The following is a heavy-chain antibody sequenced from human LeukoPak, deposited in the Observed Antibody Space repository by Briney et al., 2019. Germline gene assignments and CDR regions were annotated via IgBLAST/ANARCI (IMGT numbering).Heavy chain of an antibody. CDR1: GGTFSSYA. CDR3: ARDLVWVWFGELLTDYIDY. D-gene: IGHD3-10*01. Sequence: VASVKVSCKASGGTFSSYAISWVRQAPGQGLEWMGRISAILGIANYAQKFQGRVTITADKSTSTAYMELSSLRSEDTAVYYCARDLVWVWFGELLTDYIDYWGQGTLVTVSS. V-gene: IGHV1-69*04. CDR2: ISAILGIA. J-gene: IGHJ4*02.